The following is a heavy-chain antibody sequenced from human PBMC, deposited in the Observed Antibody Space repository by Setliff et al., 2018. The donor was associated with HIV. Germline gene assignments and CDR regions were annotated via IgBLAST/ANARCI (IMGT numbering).Heavy chain of an antibody. J-gene: IGHJ3*02. CDR3: CRSMTTVLEDAFDI. CDR2: IYTGGTT. Sequence: PSETLSLTCTVSGGSISSGSYYWTWIRQPAGKGLEWIGHIYTGGTTNYNPSLKSRVSISADMSKNHFSLNLSSVTAADTAVYYCCRSMTTVLEDAFDIWGKGAMVTVSS. V-gene: IGHV4-61*09. D-gene: IGHD4-17*01. CDR1: GGSISSGSYY.